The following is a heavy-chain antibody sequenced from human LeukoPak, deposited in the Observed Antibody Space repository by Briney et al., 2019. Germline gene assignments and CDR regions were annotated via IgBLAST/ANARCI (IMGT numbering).Heavy chain of an antibody. CDR3: AREKDCSGGSCYLYYYYYGMDV. CDR1: GYTFTSYG. Sequence: ASVKVSCKASGYTFTSYGISWVRQAPGQGLEWMGWISAYNGNTNYAQKLQGRVTMTTDTSTGTAYMELRSLRSDDTAVYYCAREKDCSGGSCYLYYYYYGMDVWGQGTTVTVSS. J-gene: IGHJ6*02. V-gene: IGHV1-18*01. D-gene: IGHD2-15*01. CDR2: ISAYNGNT.